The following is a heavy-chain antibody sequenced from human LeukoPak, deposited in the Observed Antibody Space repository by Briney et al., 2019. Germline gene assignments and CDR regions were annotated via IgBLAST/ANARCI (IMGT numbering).Heavy chain of an antibody. CDR3: ASALYYDSSDPLYPSDY. V-gene: IGHV5-51*01. J-gene: IGHJ4*02. CDR2: INGGNSET. D-gene: IGHD3-22*01. CDR1: GYSFTIYW. Sequence: GESLKISCKNSGYSFTIYWIGWVRQMPGKGLEWMGIINGGNSETRYSPSFQGQVTISADKSISTVYLQWRSLKASDTAMYYCASALYYDSSDPLYPSDYWGQGTLVTVSS.